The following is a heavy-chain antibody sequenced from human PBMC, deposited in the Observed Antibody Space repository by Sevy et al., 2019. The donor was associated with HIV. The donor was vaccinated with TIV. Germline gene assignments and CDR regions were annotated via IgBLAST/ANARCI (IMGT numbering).Heavy chain of an antibody. V-gene: IGHV4-30-4*01. CDR2: IFYSGST. Sequence: SETLSLTCTVSGGSISSGDYYWSWIRQPPGKGLEWIGYIFYSGSTYFNPSLKSRVTISIDTSKSHFSLRLSSVTAADTAVFYCARQRASSGYFYFDSWGQGTLVTVSS. J-gene: IGHJ4*02. CDR1: GGSISSGDYY. CDR3: ARQRASSGYFYFDS. D-gene: IGHD3-22*01.